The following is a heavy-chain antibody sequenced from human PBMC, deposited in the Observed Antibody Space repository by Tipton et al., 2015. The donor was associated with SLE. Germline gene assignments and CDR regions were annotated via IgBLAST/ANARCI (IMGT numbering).Heavy chain of an antibody. D-gene: IGHD3-3*01. V-gene: IGHV1-18*01. CDR3: ARYGDFWRGYYTLFFDY. Sequence: QVQLVQSGVEVKKPGASVKVSCKASGYTFTSYGISWVRQAPGQGLDWMGWISAYNGNTNYAQKLQGRVTMTTDTSTSTAYMELRSLRSDDTAVYYCARYGDFWRGYYTLFFDYWGQGTLVTVSS. CDR2: ISAYNGNT. J-gene: IGHJ4*02. CDR1: GYTFTSYG.